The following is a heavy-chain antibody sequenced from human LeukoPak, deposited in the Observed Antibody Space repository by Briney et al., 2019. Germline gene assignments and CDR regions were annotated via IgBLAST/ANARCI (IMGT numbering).Heavy chain of an antibody. CDR2: IYYSGST. Sequence: EPSETLSLTCTVSGGSISSSSYYWGWIRQPPGKGLEWIGSIYYSGSTYYNPSLKSRVTISVDTSKSHFSLELSSVTAADTAVYFCARGGGSYYSDFDYWGQGTLVTVSS. V-gene: IGHV4-39*07. CDR1: GGSISSSSYY. D-gene: IGHD1-26*01. J-gene: IGHJ4*02. CDR3: ARGGGSYYSDFDY.